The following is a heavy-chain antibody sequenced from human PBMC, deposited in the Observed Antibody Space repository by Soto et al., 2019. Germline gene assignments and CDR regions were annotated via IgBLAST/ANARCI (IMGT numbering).Heavy chain of an antibody. CDR3: AKELRAGTDYYYYGMDV. D-gene: IGHD6-19*01. J-gene: IGHJ6*02. Sequence: EVQLLASGGGLGQPGGSLRLSCAASGFAFSNNVMSWVRQAPGTGLEWVSVISGSGGSTYYADSVKGRFTISRDNSKNTLYLQMNSLRVEDTAVYYCAKELRAGTDYYYYGMDVWGQGTTVTVSS. CDR2: ISGSGGST. V-gene: IGHV3-23*01. CDR1: GFAFSNNV.